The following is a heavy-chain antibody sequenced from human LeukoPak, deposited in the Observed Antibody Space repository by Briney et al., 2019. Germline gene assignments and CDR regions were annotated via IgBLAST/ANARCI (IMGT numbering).Heavy chain of an antibody. V-gene: IGHV1-2*02. J-gene: IGHJ5*02. D-gene: IGHD6-13*01. Sequence: ASVKVSCKASGYTFTGYYMHWVRQAPGQGLEWMGWINPNSGGTNYAQKFQGRVTMTRDTSISTAYMELSRLRSDVTAVYYCAREARIAAKRFDPWGQGTLVTVSS. CDR3: AREARIAAKRFDP. CDR1: GYTFTGYY. CDR2: INPNSGGT.